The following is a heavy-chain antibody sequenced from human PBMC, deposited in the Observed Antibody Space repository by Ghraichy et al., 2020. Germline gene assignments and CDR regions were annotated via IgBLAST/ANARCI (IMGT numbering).Heavy chain of an antibody. V-gene: IGHV3-11*06. CDR1: GFTFSDYY. Sequence: GGSLRLSCAASGFTFSDYYMSWIRQAPGKGLEWVSYISSSSSYTNYADSVKGRFTISRDNAKNSLYLQMNSLRAEDTAVYYCARATYYYDSSGYYQYYFDYWGQGTLVTVSS. CDR3: ARATYYYDSSGYYQYYFDY. CDR2: ISSSSSYT. D-gene: IGHD3-22*01. J-gene: IGHJ4*02.